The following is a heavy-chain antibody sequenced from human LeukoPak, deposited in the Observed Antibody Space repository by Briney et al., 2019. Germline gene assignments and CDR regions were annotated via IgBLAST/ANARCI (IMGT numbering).Heavy chain of an antibody. CDR1: GFTFSNFA. D-gene: IGHD2-8*02. Sequence: PGGSLRLSCVVSGFTFSNFAMSWVRQAPGKGLKWVSSISVSGGSTYYADSVKGRFTISRDNAKNSLYLQMNSLRAEDTAVYYCARGGTGALYADDAFDIWGQGTMVTVSS. V-gene: IGHV3-23*01. J-gene: IGHJ3*02. CDR3: ARGGTGALYADDAFDI. CDR2: ISVSGGST.